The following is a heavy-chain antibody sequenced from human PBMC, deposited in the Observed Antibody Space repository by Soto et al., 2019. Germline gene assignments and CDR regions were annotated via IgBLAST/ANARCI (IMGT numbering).Heavy chain of an antibody. CDR3: ARYRGSMATVDTMRGY. V-gene: IGHV3-48*01. Sequence: EVQLVESGGGLVQPGGSLKLSCAASGFAFSDYGMMWVRQAPGTGLECISFICGTTIYYADSVRGRFTISRDNAKHSLSLQMKNLRAQETAVYYCARYRGSMATVDTMRGYWGQRVMVTVSS. J-gene: IGHJ4*02. CDR1: GFAFSDYG. D-gene: IGHD5-12*01. CDR2: ICGTTI.